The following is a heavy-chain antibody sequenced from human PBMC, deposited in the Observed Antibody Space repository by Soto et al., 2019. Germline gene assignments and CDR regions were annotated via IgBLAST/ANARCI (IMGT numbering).Heavy chain of an antibody. V-gene: IGHV3-33*01. CDR1: GFTFSSYG. Sequence: PGGSLRLSCAASGFTFSSYGMHWVRQAPGKGLEWVAVIWYDGSNKYYADSVKGRFTISRDNSKNTLYLQMNSLRAEDTAVYYCARDSGSSSEVGFDYWGQGTLVTVSS. CDR3: ARDSGSSSEVGFDY. CDR2: IWYDGSNK. J-gene: IGHJ4*02. D-gene: IGHD1-26*01.